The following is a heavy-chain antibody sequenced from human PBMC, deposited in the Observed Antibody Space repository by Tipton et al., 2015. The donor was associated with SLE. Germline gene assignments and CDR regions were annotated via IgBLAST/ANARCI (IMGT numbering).Heavy chain of an antibody. J-gene: IGHJ4*02. CDR1: GFTFEDYG. D-gene: IGHD3-10*01. V-gene: IGHV3-20*04. CDR2: INWNGGGT. CDR3: ARDVYYGSGSFDY. Sequence: GSLRLSCVASGFTFEDYGMTWVRQAPGKGLEWVSGINWNGGGTGYADSVKGRLTISRDNAKNSLYLQMNSLGAEDTAVYYCARDVYYGSGSFDYWGQGTLVTVSS.